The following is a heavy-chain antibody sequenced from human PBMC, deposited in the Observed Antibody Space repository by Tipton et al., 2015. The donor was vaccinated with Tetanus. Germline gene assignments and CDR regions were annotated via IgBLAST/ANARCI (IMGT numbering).Heavy chain of an antibody. J-gene: IGHJ4*02. CDR3: ARVACSSTSCYSHYFDY. V-gene: IGHV4-30-2*01. Sequence: TLSLTCTVSGDSITRDGYSWHWIRQPPGKGLEWIGYVFRSGSADYNPSLKSRVNISLDRSENQISLMLTSVTAADTAVYYCARVACSSTSCYSHYFDYWGPGSLVTVSS. D-gene: IGHD2-2*01. CDR2: VFRSGSA. CDR1: GDSITRDGYS.